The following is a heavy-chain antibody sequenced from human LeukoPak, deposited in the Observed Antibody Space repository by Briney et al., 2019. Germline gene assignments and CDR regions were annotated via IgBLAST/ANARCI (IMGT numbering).Heavy chain of an antibody. J-gene: IGHJ4*02. CDR1: GFSFSSYV. CDR3: AKRRNSYDSGGSTDH. Sequence: GGSLRLSCTASGFSFSSYVMSWVRQAPGKGLEWVSSVTGTGGSTFYADSVKGRFTISRDNSKNTLNLQMNSLRAEDTAVYYCAKRRNSYDSGGSTDHWGQGTLVIVSS. CDR2: VTGTGGST. V-gene: IGHV3-23*01. D-gene: IGHD3-22*01.